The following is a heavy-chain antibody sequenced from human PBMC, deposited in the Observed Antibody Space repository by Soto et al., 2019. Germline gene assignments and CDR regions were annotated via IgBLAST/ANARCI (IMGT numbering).Heavy chain of an antibody. J-gene: IGHJ4*02. D-gene: IGHD6-13*01. CDR2: VYYSGTT. CDR1: GGSVNSGSYY. CDR3: ARFSYANSWEIDF. V-gene: IGHV4-61*01. Sequence: SETLSLTCTVSGGSVNSGSYYWSWIRQPPGKGLEWIGYVYYSGTTNYNSSLKSRVTISVDTSKNHFSLKLTTVTAADTAVYYCARFSYANSWEIDFRGQGSLVTVSS.